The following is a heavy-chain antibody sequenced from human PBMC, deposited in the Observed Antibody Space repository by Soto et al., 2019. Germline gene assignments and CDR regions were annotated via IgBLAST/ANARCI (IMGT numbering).Heavy chain of an antibody. Sequence: GGSLRLSCVASGFTFNSYTMTWVRQAPGKGLEWVSSVSGGGDVTYYADSVKGRFTISRDNSRDTVYLQMNGLRAEDTALYYCARGFSTITFIGVQGTLVTVSS. V-gene: IGHV3-23*01. J-gene: IGHJ4*02. CDR1: GFTFNSYT. CDR3: ARGFSTITFI. D-gene: IGHD3-22*01. CDR2: VSGGGDVT.